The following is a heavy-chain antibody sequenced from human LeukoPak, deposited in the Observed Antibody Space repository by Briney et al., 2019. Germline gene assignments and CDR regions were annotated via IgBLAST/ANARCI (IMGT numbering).Heavy chain of an antibody. J-gene: IGHJ4*02. CDR1: GGSFSGYY. CDR3: ARGGIVDFE. D-gene: IGHD2-15*01. Sequence: PSETLSLTCAVYGGSFSGYYWSWIRQPPGKGLEWIGYIYYSGSTYYNPSLKSRVTISVDTSKNQFSLKLSSVTAADTAVYYCARGGIVDFEWGQGTLVTVSS. CDR2: IYYSGST. V-gene: IGHV4-34*09.